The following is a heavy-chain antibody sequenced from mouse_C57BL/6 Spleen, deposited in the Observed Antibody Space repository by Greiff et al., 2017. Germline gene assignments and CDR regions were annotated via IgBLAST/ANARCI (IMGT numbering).Heavy chain of an antibody. CDR2: IYPSYSTT. CDR3: AGKGDAMDC. V-gene: IGHV1-52*01. J-gene: IGHJ4*01. Sequence: QVQLQQPGAELVRPGASVKLSCKASGYTFTSYWMHWVKQRPIQGLEWIGNIYPSYSTTDYNQKFKDKATLTVDKSSSTAYMRLSSLTSEDSAVYSCAGKGDAMDCWGKGTSVTVSS. CDR1: GYTFTSYW.